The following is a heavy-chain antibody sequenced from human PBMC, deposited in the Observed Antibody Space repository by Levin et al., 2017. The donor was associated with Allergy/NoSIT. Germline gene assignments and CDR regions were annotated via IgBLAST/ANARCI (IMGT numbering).Heavy chain of an antibody. CDR3: VRDLTVAGTGPHFDS. CDR2: VNLDGTVT. V-gene: IGHV3-74*01. D-gene: IGHD6-19*01. CDR1: GFTFTRNW. Sequence: ASVKVSCAASGFTFTRNWMHWVRQAPGKGLEWVSRVNLDGTVTTHADSVRGRFTVSRDNAKNTVHLQMNSLRVEDTAVYHCVRDLTVAGTGPHFDSWGQGALVVVSS. J-gene: IGHJ4*02.